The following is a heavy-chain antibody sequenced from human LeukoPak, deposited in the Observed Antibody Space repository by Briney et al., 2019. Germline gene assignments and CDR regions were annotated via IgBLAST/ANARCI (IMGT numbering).Heavy chain of an antibody. J-gene: IGHJ5*02. CDR2: INHSGST. D-gene: IGHD6-13*01. CDR1: GGSFSGYY. V-gene: IGHV4-34*01. Sequence: SETLSLTCAVYGGSFSGYYWSWIRQPPGKGLEWIGEINHSGSTNYNPSLKSRVTISVDTSKNQFSLKLSSVTAADTAVYYCARGEWPGNSHSSSQINWFDPWGQGTLVTVSS. CDR3: ARGEWPGNSHSSSQINWFDP.